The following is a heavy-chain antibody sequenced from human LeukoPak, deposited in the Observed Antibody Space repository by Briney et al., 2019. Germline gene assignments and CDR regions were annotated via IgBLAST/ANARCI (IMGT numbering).Heavy chain of an antibody. Sequence: PGGSLRLSCAASGFSFSSYGTHWVRQAPGKGLEWVAVISYDEITKYYADSVKGRFAMSRDNSENTLYLQMNSLRPEDTAVYYCAKSGTRYCSGGNCYFDYWGQGTLVTVSS. V-gene: IGHV3-30*18. CDR2: ISYDEITK. CDR1: GFSFSSYG. J-gene: IGHJ4*02. CDR3: AKSGTRYCSGGNCYFDY. D-gene: IGHD2-15*01.